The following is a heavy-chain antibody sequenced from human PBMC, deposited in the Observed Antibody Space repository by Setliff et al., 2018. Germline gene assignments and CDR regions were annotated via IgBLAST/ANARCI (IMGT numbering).Heavy chain of an antibody. CDR1: GASINNHY. CDR2: VSHSGST. Sequence: SETLSLTCTVSGASINNHYWAWIRQPPGKGLEWIGYVSHSGSTDYNPSLRSRVTVSVDTSRIHFSLKLTSVTAADTAVYYCAKGGGRYHSASWGQGTLVTV. CDR3: AKGGGRYHSAS. D-gene: IGHD1-26*01. J-gene: IGHJ4*02. V-gene: IGHV4-59*11.